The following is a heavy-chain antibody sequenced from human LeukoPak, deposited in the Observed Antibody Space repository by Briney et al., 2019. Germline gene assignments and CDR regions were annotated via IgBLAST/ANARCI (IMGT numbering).Heavy chain of an antibody. V-gene: IGHV3-23*01. Sequence: PGGSLRLSCAASGFIFISYAMTWVRQAPGKGLEWVSGISGSGANTYYADSAKGRFTISIDNSKDTLYLQMNSLRAEDTAIYYCAQLGGPYNWDYAGLNYMDVWGKGSTFTVSS. CDR1: GFIFISYA. D-gene: IGHD1-7*01. CDR3: AQLGGPYNWDYAGLNYMDV. CDR2: ISGSGANT. J-gene: IGHJ6*03.